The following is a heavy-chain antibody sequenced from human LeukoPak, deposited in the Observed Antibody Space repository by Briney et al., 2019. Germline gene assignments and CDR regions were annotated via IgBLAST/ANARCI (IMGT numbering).Heavy chain of an antibody. CDR2: IYSGGST. D-gene: IGHD6-19*01. J-gene: IGHJ4*02. Sequence: GSLRLSCAASGFTVSSNYMSWVRQAPGKGLEWVSVIYSGGSTYYADSVKGRFTISRDNSKNTLYLQMNSLRAEDTAVYYCAGGPGYSSGWAFDYWGQGTLVTVS. CDR1: GFTVSSNY. V-gene: IGHV3-66*01. CDR3: AGGPGYSSGWAFDY.